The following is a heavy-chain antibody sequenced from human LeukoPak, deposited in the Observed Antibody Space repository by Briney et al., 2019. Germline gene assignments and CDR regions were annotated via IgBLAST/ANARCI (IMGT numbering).Heavy chain of an antibody. CDR1: GFTFNNYA. J-gene: IGHJ6*03. CDR2: IRGSGSST. CDR3: AKDVDFWSGLMGLSYLYYLDV. D-gene: IGHD3-3*01. V-gene: IGHV3-23*01. Sequence: GGSLRLSCAASGFTFNNYAMNWVRQAPGKGLEWVSGIRGSGSSTYYADSVKGRFTISRDNSENSLYLQMSSLRAEDTAVYYCAKDVDFWSGLMGLSYLYYLDVWGKGTTVTVSS.